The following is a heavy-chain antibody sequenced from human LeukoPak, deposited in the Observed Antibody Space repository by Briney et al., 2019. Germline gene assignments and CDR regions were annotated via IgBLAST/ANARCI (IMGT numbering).Heavy chain of an antibody. D-gene: IGHD1-26*01. J-gene: IGHJ4*02. V-gene: IGHV4-59*01. CDR2: IYYSGST. CDR3: ARDIGYSGSYLFY. Sequence: SETLSLTCTVSGGSISSYYWGWIRQPPGKGLEWIGYIYYSGSTNYNPSLKSRVTISVDTSKNQFSLRLSSVTAADTAVYYCARDIGYSGSYLFYWGQGTLVTVSS. CDR1: GGSISSYY.